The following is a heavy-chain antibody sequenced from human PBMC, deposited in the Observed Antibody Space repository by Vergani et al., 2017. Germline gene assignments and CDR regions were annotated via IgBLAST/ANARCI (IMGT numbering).Heavy chain of an antibody. D-gene: IGHD3-16*01. CDR2: VFYSGSD. Sequence: QVQLQESGPGLVKPSETLSLTCSVSGYSISRGYYWGWIRQPPGKGLEWIATVFYSGSDYYNPSFRRRFTISVETSKNQFFPRLTTRTAADTAVYYCARQFWVSQGVGAFEAWGRGTEVAVSS. J-gene: IGHJ3*01. CDR3: ARQFWVSQGVGAFEA. CDR1: GYSISRGYY. V-gene: IGHV4-38-2*02.